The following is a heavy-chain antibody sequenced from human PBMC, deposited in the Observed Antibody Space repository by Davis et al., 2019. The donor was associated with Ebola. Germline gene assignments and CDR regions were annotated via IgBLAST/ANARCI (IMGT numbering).Heavy chain of an antibody. Sequence: GGSLRLSCAASGFTFSSYGMHWVRQAPGKGLEWVAVIWYDGSNKYYADSVKGRFTISRDNSKNTLYLQMNSLRAEDTAVYYCARDFWASSEENDYWGQGTLVTVSS. V-gene: IGHV3-33*01. CDR1: GFTFSSYG. J-gene: IGHJ4*02. CDR3: ARDFWASSEENDY. D-gene: IGHD6-25*01. CDR2: IWYDGSNK.